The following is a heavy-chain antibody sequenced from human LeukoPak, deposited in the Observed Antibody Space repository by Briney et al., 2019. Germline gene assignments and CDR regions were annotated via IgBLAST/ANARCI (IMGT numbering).Heavy chain of an antibody. J-gene: IGHJ4*02. D-gene: IGHD3-10*01. V-gene: IGHV3-53*01. Sequence: GGSLRLSCAASGLTVSKNYMSWVRQAPGKGLESVSVIYSGGSTYYADSVRGRFTISRDNSKNTLYLQMDSLRVEDTAVYYCARVGGHWGQGTLVTVSS. CDR1: GLTVSKNY. CDR3: ARVGGH. CDR2: IYSGGST.